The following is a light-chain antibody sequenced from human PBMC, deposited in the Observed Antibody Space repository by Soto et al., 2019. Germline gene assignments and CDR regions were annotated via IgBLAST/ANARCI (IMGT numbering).Light chain of an antibody. CDR2: DAS. CDR3: QQRSSWPIT. J-gene: IGKJ5*01. V-gene: IGKV3-11*01. CDR1: QSVSSY. Sequence: EIGLTQSPATLSLSPGERATLSCRASQSVSSYLAWYQQKPGQAPRLPIYDASNRATGIPARFSGSGSGTDFTLTISSLEPEDFAVYYCQQRSSWPITFGQGTRLEIK.